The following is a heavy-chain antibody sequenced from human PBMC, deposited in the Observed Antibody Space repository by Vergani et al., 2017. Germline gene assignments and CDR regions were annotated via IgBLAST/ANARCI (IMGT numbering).Heavy chain of an antibody. V-gene: IGHV4-39*01. Sequence: QLQLQESGPGLVKPSETLSLTCTVSGGSISSSSYYWGWIRQPPGKGLEWIGSIYYSGSTYYNPSLKSRVTISVDTSKNQFSLKLISVTAADTAVYYCAGLRIVVVTAGYFDLWGRGTLVTVSS. CDR3: AGLRIVVVTAGYFDL. J-gene: IGHJ2*01. CDR2: IYYSGST. CDR1: GGSISSSSYY. D-gene: IGHD2-21*02.